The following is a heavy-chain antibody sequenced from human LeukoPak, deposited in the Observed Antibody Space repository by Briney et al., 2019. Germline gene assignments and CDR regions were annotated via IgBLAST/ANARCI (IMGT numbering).Heavy chain of an antibody. CDR2: IIPIFGTA. CDR3: ASWMSSSSWPFDY. Sequence: SVKVSCKASGGTFSSYAISWVRQAPGQGLEWMGGIIPIFGTANYAQKFQGRVTITTDESTSTAYMELSSLRSEDTAVYYCASWMSSSSWPFDYWGQGTLVTVSS. D-gene: IGHD6-13*01. J-gene: IGHJ4*02. CDR1: GGTFSSYA. V-gene: IGHV1-69*05.